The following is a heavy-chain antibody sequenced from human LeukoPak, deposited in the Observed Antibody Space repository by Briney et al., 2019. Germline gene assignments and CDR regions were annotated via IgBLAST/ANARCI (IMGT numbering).Heavy chain of an antibody. CDR2: ISSSSSTI. D-gene: IGHD3-3*01. J-gene: IGHJ4*02. Sequence: GGSLRLSCAASGFTFSSYSMNWVRQAPGKGLEWVSHISSSSSTIYYADSVKGRFTISRDNSKNTLDLQLTSLRAGDTAVYFCAGTYYDFWGGYSTDYFDYWGQGTLVTVSS. CDR1: GFTFSSYS. CDR3: AGTYYDFWGGYSTDYFDY. V-gene: IGHV3-48*01.